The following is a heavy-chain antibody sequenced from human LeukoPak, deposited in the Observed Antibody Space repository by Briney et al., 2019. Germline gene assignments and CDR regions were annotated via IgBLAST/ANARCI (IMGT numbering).Heavy chain of an antibody. D-gene: IGHD1-26*01. J-gene: IGHJ4*02. V-gene: IGHV3-23*01. CDR3: HEGGGTAVASRGAY. CDR1: GFTFSNYA. CDR2: VSARDGAT. Sequence: GGSLRLSCAASGFTFSNYAMSWVRQAPGKGLEWVASVSARDGATYYADSVQGRFTISRDNSNDTLLLLMNNLRPEDTAVYYCHEGGGTAVASRGAYWGQGTLVAVSS.